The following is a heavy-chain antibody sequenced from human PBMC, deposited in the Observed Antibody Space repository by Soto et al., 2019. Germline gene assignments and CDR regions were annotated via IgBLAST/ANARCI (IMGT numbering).Heavy chain of an antibody. J-gene: IGHJ5*02. V-gene: IGHV3-11*06. CDR1: GFTFSDYY. D-gene: IGHD2-2*01. CDR2: ISSSSSYT. CDR3: ARASRDIVVVPAAEPWFDP. Sequence: GGSLRLSCAASGFTFSDYYMSWIRQAPGKGLEWVSYISSSSSYTNYADSVKGRFTISRDNAKNSLYLQMNSLRAEDTAVYYCARASRDIVVVPAAEPWFDPWGQGTLVTVSS.